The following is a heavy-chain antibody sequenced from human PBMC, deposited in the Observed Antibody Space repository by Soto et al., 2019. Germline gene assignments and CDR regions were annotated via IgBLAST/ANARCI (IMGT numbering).Heavy chain of an antibody. Sequence: QVQLQESGPGLVKPSETLSLSCAVSGGSLTSHYWGWVRQPPGRGLEWIGFIHYGGSTFYDPSLTSRVAISLDRSRDQFALNLTSVTAADTAMYYCARSGATDGGAALDIWGQGTMVTVSS. D-gene: IGHD1-26*01. CDR1: GGSLTSHY. CDR2: IHYGGST. V-gene: IGHV4-59*11. CDR3: ARSGATDGGAALDI. J-gene: IGHJ3*02.